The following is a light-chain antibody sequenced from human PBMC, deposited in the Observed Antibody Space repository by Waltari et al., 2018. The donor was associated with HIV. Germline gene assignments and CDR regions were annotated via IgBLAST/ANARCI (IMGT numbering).Light chain of an antibody. V-gene: IGLV1-51*01. CDR1: SSNIGKNY. Sequence: QSVFPQPPSVSAAPGQKVTISCSASSSNIGKNYVSWYQQPPGTAPKLLIYDKNERPSGIPDRFSGSKSGTSATLGITGLQTGDEADYYCGTWDSSLSAVVFGGGTKLTVL. CDR3: GTWDSSLSAVV. J-gene: IGLJ2*01. CDR2: DKN.